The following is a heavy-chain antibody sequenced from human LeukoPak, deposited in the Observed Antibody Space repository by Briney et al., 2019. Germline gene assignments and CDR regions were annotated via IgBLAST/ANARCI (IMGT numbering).Heavy chain of an antibody. CDR2: ISSSSSYI. J-gene: IGHJ4*02. Sequence: GGSLRLSCAASGFTFRSYSMNWIRQAPGKGLEWVSSISSSSSYIYYADSVKGRFTISRDNAKNSPYLQMNSLRAEDTAVYYCARELGGWLRSEHYFDYWGQGTLVTVSS. CDR1: GFTFRSYS. D-gene: IGHD5-12*01. CDR3: ARELGGWLRSEHYFDY. V-gene: IGHV3-21*01.